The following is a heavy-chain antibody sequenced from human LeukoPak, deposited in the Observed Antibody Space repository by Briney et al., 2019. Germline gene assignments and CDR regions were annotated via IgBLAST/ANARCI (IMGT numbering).Heavy chain of an antibody. V-gene: IGHV3-9*01. Sequence: GGSLRLSCAASGFTFDDYAMHWVRQAPGRGLEWVSGISWNSGSIGYADSVKGRFTISRDNAKNSLYLQMNSLRAEGTALYYCAKDKYSSSSYGMDDWGQGTTVIVSS. CDR2: ISWNSGSI. CDR1: GFTFDDYA. J-gene: IGHJ6*02. CDR3: AKDKYSSSSYGMDD. D-gene: IGHD6-6*01.